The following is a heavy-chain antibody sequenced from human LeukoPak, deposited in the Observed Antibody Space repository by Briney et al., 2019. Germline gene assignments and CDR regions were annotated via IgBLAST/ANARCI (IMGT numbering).Heavy chain of an antibody. V-gene: IGHV3-23*01. CDR3: ARDLHRYYDSSHPFDY. J-gene: IGHJ4*02. CDR1: GFTFSTFA. Sequence: GGSLRLSCAASGFTFSTFAMIWVRQPPGKGLEWVSSIFPSGGEIHYADSVKGRFTISRDNSKNTLYLQMNSLRAEDTAVYYCARDLHRYYDSSHPFDYWGQGTLVTVSS. D-gene: IGHD3-22*01. CDR2: IFPSGGEI.